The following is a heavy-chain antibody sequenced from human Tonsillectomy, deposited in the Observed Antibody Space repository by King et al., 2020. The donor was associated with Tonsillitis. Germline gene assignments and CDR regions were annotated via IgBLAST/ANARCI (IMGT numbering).Heavy chain of an antibody. V-gene: IGHV3-30*18. J-gene: IGHJ2*01. Sequence: VQLVESGGGVVQPGRSLRLSCAASGFTFSNYGMHWVRQAPGKGLEWVALIAYDASYENYADSVKGRFAISRDNSKNTVYLEMNSLRVEDTSVYYCAKDGIALSDWYFDLWGRGTLVTVSS. CDR3: AKDGIALSDWYFDL. CDR1: GFTFSNYG. CDR2: IAYDASYE. D-gene: IGHD3-16*02.